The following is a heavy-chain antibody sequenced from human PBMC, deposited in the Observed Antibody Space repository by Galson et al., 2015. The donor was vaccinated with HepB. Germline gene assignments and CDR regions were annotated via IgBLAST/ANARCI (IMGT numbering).Heavy chain of an antibody. J-gene: IGHJ3*01. V-gene: IGHV3-23*01. CDR2: ISGSGSST. Sequence: SLRLSCAASGFTFRSYAMSWVRQAPGKGLEWVSGISGSGSSTFYADSVKGRSTISRDNSKNTLYLQINSLRAEDTALYYCAKKMWSSAWSEEAFDFWGQGTMVTVSS. CDR3: AKKMWSSAWSEEAFDF. CDR1: GFTFRSYA. D-gene: IGHD6-19*01.